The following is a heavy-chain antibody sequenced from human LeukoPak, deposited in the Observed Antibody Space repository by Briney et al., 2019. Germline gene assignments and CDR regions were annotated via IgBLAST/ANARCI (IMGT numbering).Heavy chain of an antibody. J-gene: IGHJ6*02. CDR1: GGSISSYY. CDR2: IYYSGST. V-gene: IGHV4-59*01. Sequence: SETLSLTCTVSGGSISSYYWSWIRQPPGKGLEWIGYIYYSGSTNYNPSLKSRVTISVETSKNEFSLKLSSVTAADTAVYYCARDGYYLRLGELSFNGMDVWGQGTTVTVSS. CDR3: ARDGYYLRLGELSFNGMDV. D-gene: IGHD3-16*02.